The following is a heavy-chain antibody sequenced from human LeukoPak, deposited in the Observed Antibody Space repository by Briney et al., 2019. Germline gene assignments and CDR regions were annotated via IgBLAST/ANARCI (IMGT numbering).Heavy chain of an antibody. V-gene: IGHV3-15*01. D-gene: IGHD4-11*01. CDR1: GFTFSNAW. Sequence: PGGSLRLSCAASGFTFSNAWMSWVRQAPGKGLEWVGRIKSKTDGGTTDYAAPVKGRFTISRDDSKNTLYLQMNSLKTEDTAVYYCTTRDGYTYSNYAKYYYYYMDVWGKGTTVTVSS. CDR2: IKSKTDGGTT. J-gene: IGHJ6*03. CDR3: TTRDGYTYSNYAKYYYYYMDV.